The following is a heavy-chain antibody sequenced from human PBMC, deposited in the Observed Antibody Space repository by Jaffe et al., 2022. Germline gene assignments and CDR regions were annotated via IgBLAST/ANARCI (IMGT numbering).Heavy chain of an antibody. CDR3: TREVLLPGLFDY. CDR2: IRSKAYGGTT. J-gene: IGHJ4*02. D-gene: IGHD3-10*01. CDR1: GFTFGDYA. Sequence: EVQLVESGGGLVQPGRSLRLSCTASGFTFGDYAMSWVRQAPGKGLEWVGFIRSKAYGGTTEYAASVKGRFTISRDDSKSIAYLQMNSLKTEDTAVYYCTREVLLPGLFDYWGQGTLVTVSS. V-gene: IGHV3-49*04.